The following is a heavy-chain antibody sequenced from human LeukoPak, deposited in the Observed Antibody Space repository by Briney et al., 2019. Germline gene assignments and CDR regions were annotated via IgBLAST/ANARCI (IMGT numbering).Heavy chain of an antibody. D-gene: IGHD6-19*01. CDR1: GFTFSSYG. CDR3: AREGLIAVLDY. V-gene: IGHV3-33*01. J-gene: IGHJ4*02. CDR2: IWYDGSNK. Sequence: GGSLRLSCAASGFTFSSYGMHWVRQAPDKGLEWVAVIWYDGSNKYYADSVKGRFTISRDNSKNTLYLQMNSLRAEDTAVYYCAREGLIAVLDYWGQGTLVTVSS.